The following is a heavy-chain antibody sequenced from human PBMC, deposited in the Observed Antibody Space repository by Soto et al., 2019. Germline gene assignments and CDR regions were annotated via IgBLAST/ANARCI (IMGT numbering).Heavy chain of an antibody. D-gene: IGHD2-21*02. CDR1: GYTFTSYA. Sequence: QVQLVQSGAEEKKPGASVKVSCKASGYTFTSYAMHWVRQAPGQRLEWMGWINAGNGTTKYSQKFQGRVTITRDTAASTADKDLSSQRAEDPAVYYCAGSFVVVTALDYWGQGTLVTVSS. CDR2: INAGNGTT. V-gene: IGHV1-3*05. CDR3: AGSFVVVTALDY. J-gene: IGHJ4*02.